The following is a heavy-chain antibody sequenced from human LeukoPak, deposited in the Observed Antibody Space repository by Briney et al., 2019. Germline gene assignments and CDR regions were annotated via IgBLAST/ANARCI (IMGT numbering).Heavy chain of an antibody. Sequence: PGGSLRLSCAASGFTFSSYSMNWVRQAPGKGLEWVSFISSSSSYIYYADSVKGRFTISRDNSKNTVYLQMNSLRAEDTAVYYCARRAGAYSHPYDYWGQGTLVTVSS. CDR3: ARRAGAYSHPYDY. V-gene: IGHV3-21*04. D-gene: IGHD4/OR15-4a*01. CDR2: ISSSSSYI. J-gene: IGHJ4*02. CDR1: GFTFSSYS.